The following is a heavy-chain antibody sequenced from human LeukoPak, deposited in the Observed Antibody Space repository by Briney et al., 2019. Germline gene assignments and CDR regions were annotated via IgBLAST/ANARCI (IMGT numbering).Heavy chain of an antibody. CDR3: ARADVLLWFGELTWFDY. J-gene: IGHJ4*02. Sequence: ASVKVSCKASGYTFTDYNMHWVRQPPGQGLEWMGWINPSSGGTNYAQKFQGRVTMTRDTSISTAYMELSRLRSDDTAVYYCARADVLLWFGELTWFDYWGQGTLVTVSS. D-gene: IGHD3-10*01. CDR1: GYTFTDYN. V-gene: IGHV1-2*02. CDR2: INPSSGGT.